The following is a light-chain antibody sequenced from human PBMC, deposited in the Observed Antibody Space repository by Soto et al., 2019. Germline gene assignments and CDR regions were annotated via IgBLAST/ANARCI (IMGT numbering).Light chain of an antibody. CDR1: QSVSGSY. Sequence: EIVLTQSPGTLSLSPGERATLSCRASQSVSGSYLAWYQQKPGQAPRLLMYGASSRAAGISDRISGSGSGTDFTLTISRLEPEDFAVYYCQQHGSSPWTFGQGTKVEIK. V-gene: IGKV3-20*01. J-gene: IGKJ1*01. CDR3: QQHGSSPWT. CDR2: GAS.